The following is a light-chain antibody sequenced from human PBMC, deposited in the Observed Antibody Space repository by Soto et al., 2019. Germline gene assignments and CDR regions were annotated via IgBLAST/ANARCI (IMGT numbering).Light chain of an antibody. CDR3: HQYKTYST. V-gene: IGKV1-5*01. Sequence: DIQLTQSPSTLSASVGDRVTITCRASQSLNNRLAWYQQKPGKAPKLLIYDASTLESEVSSRFSGTGSETECTLTITDLQADDLATYFCHQYKTYSTFGQGTKVEIK. CDR1: QSLNNR. J-gene: IGKJ1*01. CDR2: DAS.